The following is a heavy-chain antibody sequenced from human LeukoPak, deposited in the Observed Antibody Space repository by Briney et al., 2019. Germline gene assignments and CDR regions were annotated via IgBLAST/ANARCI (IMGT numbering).Heavy chain of an antibody. V-gene: IGHV4-39*07. CDR1: GGSISSSSYY. Sequence: SETLSLTCTVSGGSISSSSYYWGWIRQPPGKGLEWIGSIYYSGSTYYNPSLKSRVTISVDTSKNQFSLKLSSVTAADTAVYYCARTFSGSGWQFDCWGQGTLVTVSS. D-gene: IGHD6-19*01. CDR3: ARTFSGSGWQFDC. J-gene: IGHJ4*02. CDR2: IYYSGST.